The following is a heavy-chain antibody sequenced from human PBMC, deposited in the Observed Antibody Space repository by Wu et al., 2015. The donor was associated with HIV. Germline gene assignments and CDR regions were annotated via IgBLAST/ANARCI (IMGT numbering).Heavy chain of an antibody. CDR3: ARDRVRDILTGYFPWYFDY. D-gene: IGHD3-9*01. Sequence: QVQLVQSGAEVKKPGASVKVSCKTSGYTFTGYYIHWVRQAPGQGLEWMGWINPNSGVTKSAQKFQGRVTMTKDTSITTAYMELSRLISDDTAVYYCARDRVRDILTGYFPWYFDYWGQGTLVTVSS. J-gene: IGHJ4*02. CDR1: GYTFTGYY. V-gene: IGHV1-2*02. CDR2: INPNSGVT.